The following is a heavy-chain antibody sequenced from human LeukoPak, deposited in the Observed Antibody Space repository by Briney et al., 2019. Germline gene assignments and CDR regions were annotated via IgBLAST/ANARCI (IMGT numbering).Heavy chain of an antibody. CDR3: AREHSHSNWFFDL. J-gene: IGHJ2*01. CDR1: GFTFSSYA. CDR2: ISYDGSNK. D-gene: IGHD4-11*01. Sequence: GGSLRLSCAASGFTFSSYAMHWVRQAPGKGLEWVAVISYDGSNKYYADSVKGRFTISRDNSKNTAFLQMDSLRAEDAAVYFCAREHSHSNWFFDLWGPGTPVTVSS. V-gene: IGHV3-30*04.